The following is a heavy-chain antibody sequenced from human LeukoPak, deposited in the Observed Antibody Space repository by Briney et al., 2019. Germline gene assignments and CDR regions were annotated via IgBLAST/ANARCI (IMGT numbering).Heavy chain of an antibody. CDR1: GFTFSSYS. CDR2: ISSSSSYI. D-gene: IGHD6-19*01. V-gene: IGHV3-21*01. Sequence: GGSLRLSCAVSGFTFSSYSMNWVRQAPGKGLEWVSSISSSSSYIYYADSVKGRFTISRDNAKNSLYLQMNSLRAEDTAVYYCARVIGGYSRGWHLQPLDYWGQGTLVTVSS. J-gene: IGHJ4*02. CDR3: ARVIGGYSRGWHLQPLDY.